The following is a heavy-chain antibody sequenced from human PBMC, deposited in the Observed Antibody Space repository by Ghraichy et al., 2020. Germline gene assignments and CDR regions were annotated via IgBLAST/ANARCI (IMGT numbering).Heavy chain of an antibody. CDR2: IWYDGSNK. CDR3: ARAPGDSSGYYYAEYFQH. CDR1: GFTFSSYG. V-gene: IGHV3-33*01. Sequence: GALRLSCAASGFTFSSYGMHWVRQAPGKGLEWVAVIWYDGSNKYYADSVKGRFTISRDNSKNTLYLQMNSLRAEDTAVYYCARAPGDSSGYYYAEYFQHWGQGTLVTVSS. J-gene: IGHJ1*01. D-gene: IGHD3-22*01.